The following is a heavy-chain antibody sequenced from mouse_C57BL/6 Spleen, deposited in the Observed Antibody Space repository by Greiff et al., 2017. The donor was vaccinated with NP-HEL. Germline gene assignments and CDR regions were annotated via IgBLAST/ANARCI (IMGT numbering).Heavy chain of an antibody. V-gene: IGHV1-22*01. Sequence: EVQLQESGPELVKPGASVKMSCKASGYTFTDYNMHWVKQSHGKSLEWIGYINPNNGGTSYNQKFKGKATLTVNKSSSTAYMELRSLTSEDSAVYYCARSDDYGYYYAMDYWGQGTSVTVSS. J-gene: IGHJ4*01. D-gene: IGHD2-4*01. CDR3: ARSDDYGYYYAMDY. CDR2: INPNNGGT. CDR1: GYTFTDYN.